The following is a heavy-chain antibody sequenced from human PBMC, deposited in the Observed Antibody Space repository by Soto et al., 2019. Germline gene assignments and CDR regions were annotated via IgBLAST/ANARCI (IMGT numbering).Heavy chain of an antibody. CDR3: VVDDASNGAGEFDY. Sequence: VQLAESGGGLVEPGGSLRLSCAASGFTFNSAWLSWFRQAPGKGLELIGLTKSKTSGETTDYTATVKVRFPISRDDSEATGSLHLTSLKTEETAKYFCVVDDASNGAGEFDYRGQGTLVNVSS. CDR1: GFTFNSAW. D-gene: IGHD1-26*01. CDR2: TKSKTSGETT. J-gene: IGHJ4*02. V-gene: IGHV3-15*01.